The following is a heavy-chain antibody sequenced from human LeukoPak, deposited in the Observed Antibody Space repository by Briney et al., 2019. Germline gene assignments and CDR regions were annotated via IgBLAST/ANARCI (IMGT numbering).Heavy chain of an antibody. CDR2: INHSGST. D-gene: IGHD3-3*01. Sequence: PSETLSLTCTVSGGSISSYYWSWIRQPPGKGLEWIGEINHSGSTDYNPSLKSRVTISVDTSKNQFSLKLSSVTAADTAMYYCARRITVFGVWGQGTLVTVSS. V-gene: IGHV4-34*01. CDR1: GGSISSYY. J-gene: IGHJ4*02. CDR3: ARRITVFGV.